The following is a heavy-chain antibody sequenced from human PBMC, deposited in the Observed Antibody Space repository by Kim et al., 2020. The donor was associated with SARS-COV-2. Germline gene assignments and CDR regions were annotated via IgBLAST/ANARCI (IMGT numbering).Heavy chain of an antibody. Sequence: GGSLRLSCAASGFTFSSYGMHWVRQAPGKGLEWVAVISYDGSNKYYADSVKGRFTISRDNSKNTLYLQMNSLRAEDTAVYYCARDLWGPIAAAGTVDYWGQGTLVTVSS. CDR2: ISYDGSNK. D-gene: IGHD6-13*01. CDR3: ARDLWGPIAAAGTVDY. CDR1: GFTFSSYG. J-gene: IGHJ4*02. V-gene: IGHV3-33*05.